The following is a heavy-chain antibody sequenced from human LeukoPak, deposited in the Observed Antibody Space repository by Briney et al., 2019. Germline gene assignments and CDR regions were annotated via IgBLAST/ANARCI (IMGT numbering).Heavy chain of an antibody. CDR1: GGSINSSYYY. Sequence: ASETLSLTCTVSGGSINSSYYYWGWIRQSPGKGLEWIGSIYYSGSTNYNPSLKSRVTISVDTSKNQFSLKLSSVTAADTAVYYCARRGSGSYYKGYNNWFDPWGQGTLVTVSS. CDR2: IYYSGST. V-gene: IGHV4-39*07. D-gene: IGHD3-10*01. CDR3: ARRGSGSYYKGYNNWFDP. J-gene: IGHJ5*02.